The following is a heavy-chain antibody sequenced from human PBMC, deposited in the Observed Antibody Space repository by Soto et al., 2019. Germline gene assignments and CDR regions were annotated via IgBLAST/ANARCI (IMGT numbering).Heavy chain of an antibody. J-gene: IGHJ6*02. CDR1: GFTFYTYA. V-gene: IGHV3-23*01. Sequence: EVRLLESGGGSVQPGGSLRLSCAASGFTFYTYAMSWVRQAPGKGLEWVSAISGTTGSTYYADSVQGRFSISRDNSNNMVYLHMSSLRVEDTAIFYCARGHYSMDVWGQGTTVTVSS. CDR2: ISGTTGST. CDR3: ARGHYSMDV.